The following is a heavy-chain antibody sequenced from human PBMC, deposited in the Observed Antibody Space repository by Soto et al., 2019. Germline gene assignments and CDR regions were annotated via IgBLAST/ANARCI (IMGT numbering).Heavy chain of an antibody. CDR3: ARGPFMITFGGVIAHFDY. V-gene: IGHV4-34*01. CDR2: INHSGST. CDR1: GGSFSGYY. J-gene: IGHJ4*02. Sequence: QVQLQQWGAGLLKPSETLSLTCAVYGGSFSGYYWSWIRQPPGKGLEWIGEINHSGSTNYNPSLKSRVTISVDTSKNQFSLKLSSVTAADTAVYYCARGPFMITFGGVIAHFDYWGQGTLVTVSS. D-gene: IGHD3-16*02.